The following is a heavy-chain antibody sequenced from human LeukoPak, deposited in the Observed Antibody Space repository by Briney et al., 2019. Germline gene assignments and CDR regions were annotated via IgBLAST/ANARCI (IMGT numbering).Heavy chain of an antibody. CDR1: GYTFTIYY. J-gene: IGHJ4*02. CDR3: ARVWQWLVRGPFDY. CDR2: INPSGGST. D-gene: IGHD6-19*01. Sequence: ASVKVSCKASGYTFTIYYIHCVRQAPGQGLEWSGVINPSGGSTNYAQKFQGRVTMTRDTSISTAYMDLSRLRSDDTAVYYCARVWQWLVRGPFDYWGQGTLVTVSS. V-gene: IGHV1-2*02.